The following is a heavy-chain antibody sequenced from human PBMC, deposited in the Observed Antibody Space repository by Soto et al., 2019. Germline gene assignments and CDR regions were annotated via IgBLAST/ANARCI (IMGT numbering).Heavy chain of an antibody. CDR1: GGTFSSYA. D-gene: IGHD3-3*01. Sequence: SVKVSCKASGGTFSSYAISWVRQAPGQGLEWMGGIIPIFGTANYAQKFQCRVTITADEATSTAYMELSSLRSEDTAVYYCARRTGRSVYYTSDAPYYYGMDVWRQGTTVTVSS. J-gene: IGHJ6*02. CDR3: ARRTGRSVYYTSDAPYYYGMDV. CDR2: IIPIFGTA. V-gene: IGHV1-69*13.